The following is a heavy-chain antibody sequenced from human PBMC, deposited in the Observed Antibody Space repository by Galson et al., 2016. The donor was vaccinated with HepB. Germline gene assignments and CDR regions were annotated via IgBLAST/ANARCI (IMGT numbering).Heavy chain of an antibody. V-gene: IGHV5-10-1*04. Sequence: QSGAEVKKPGESLRISCPASGYTFTSYWITWVRQMPEKGLEWMRRVDPGASYTNYNPSFQGQVTISADKSISTAYLQWSSLKSSDPAMYYGVRHFYGDRECWGQGTLVTVSS. CDR1: GYTFTSYW. D-gene: IGHD4-17*01. CDR3: VRHFYGDREC. CDR2: VDPGASYT. J-gene: IGHJ4*02.